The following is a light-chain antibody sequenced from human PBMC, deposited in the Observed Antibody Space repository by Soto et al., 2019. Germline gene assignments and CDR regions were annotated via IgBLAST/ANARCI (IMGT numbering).Light chain of an antibody. CDR3: GAWDNSLSAVV. CDR2: DTN. CDR1: SSNIGNNN. V-gene: IGLV1-51*01. J-gene: IGLJ2*01. Sequence: QSVLTQPPSVSAAPGQKVTISCSGSSSNIGNNNVFWYQQLPGTAPKLLTYDTNKRPSGIPDRFSGSKSGTSATLGITGLQTGDEADYYCGAWDNSLSAVVFSGGTKLTVL.